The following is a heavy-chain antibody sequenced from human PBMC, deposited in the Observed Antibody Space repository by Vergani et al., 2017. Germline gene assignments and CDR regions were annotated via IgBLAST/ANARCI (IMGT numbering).Heavy chain of an antibody. V-gene: IGHV3-49*03. D-gene: IGHD3-10*01. CDR1: GFTFGYYA. CDR3: VRDQVTMLRGSDALDI. J-gene: IGHJ3*02. Sequence: EVQLVESVGDLVQPGRSLRLSCTASGFTFGYYAMDWFRQAPGQGLEWVGGIRSKAYGQATIYAASVKGRFTSSRDDSKSIAYLQMNNLQTEDTAMYYCVRDQVTMLRGSDALDIWGQGTMVTVSS. CDR2: IRSKAYGQAT.